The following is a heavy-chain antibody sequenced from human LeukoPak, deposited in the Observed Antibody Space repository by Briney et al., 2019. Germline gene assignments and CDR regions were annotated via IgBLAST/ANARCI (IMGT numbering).Heavy chain of an antibody. CDR3: TTALDYYDSSGYYYYFDY. D-gene: IGHD3-22*01. CDR2: IKSKTDGGTT. J-gene: IGHJ4*02. CDR1: GFTFSNAW. Sequence: GGSLRLSCAASGFTFSNAWMSWVRQAPGKGLEWVGRIKSKTDGGTTDYAAPVKGRFTISRDDSKNTLYLQMNSLKTEDTAVYYCTTALDYYDSSGYYYYFDYWGQGTLVTVSS. V-gene: IGHV3-15*01.